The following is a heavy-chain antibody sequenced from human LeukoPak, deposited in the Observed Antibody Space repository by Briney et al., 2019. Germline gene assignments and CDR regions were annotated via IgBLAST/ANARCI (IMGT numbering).Heavy chain of an antibody. Sequence: GASVKVSCKASGYTFTSYGISWVRQAPGQGLEWMGWISAYNGNTNYAQKLQGRVTMTTDTSTSTAYMELRRLRSDDTAVYYCAREPLPGYCSSTSCYAGDAFDIWGQGTMVTVSS. CDR1: GYTFTSYG. D-gene: IGHD2-2*01. CDR3: AREPLPGYCSSTSCYAGDAFDI. V-gene: IGHV1-18*01. J-gene: IGHJ3*02. CDR2: ISAYNGNT.